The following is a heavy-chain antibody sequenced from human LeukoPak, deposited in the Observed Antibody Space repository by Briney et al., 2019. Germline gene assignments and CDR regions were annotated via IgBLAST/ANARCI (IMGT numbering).Heavy chain of an antibody. Sequence: PGGSLRLSCAASGFTFSSYSMNWVRQAPGKGLEWVSSISSSSSCIYYVDSVTGRFTISRDNAKKSVYLQMNSLRAEDTAVYYCARDEDGDYTPDYWGQGTLVTVSS. D-gene: IGHD4-17*01. V-gene: IGHV3-21*01. CDR3: ARDEDGDYTPDY. CDR2: ISSSSSCI. CDR1: GFTFSSYS. J-gene: IGHJ4*02.